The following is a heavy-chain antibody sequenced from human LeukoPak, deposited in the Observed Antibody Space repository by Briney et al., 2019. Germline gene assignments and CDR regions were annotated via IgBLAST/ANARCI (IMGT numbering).Heavy chain of an antibody. Sequence: SGGSLRLSCAASEFTFSSYGMHWVRQAPGKGLEWVAVIWYDGSNKYYADSVKGRFTISRDNSKNTLYLQMNRLRAEDTAVYYCARGHCYDSSGCFLLDAFDIWGQGTMVTVSS. CDR2: IWYDGSNK. D-gene: IGHD3-22*01. J-gene: IGHJ3*02. V-gene: IGHV3-33*01. CDR3: ARGHCYDSSGCFLLDAFDI. CDR1: EFTFSSYG.